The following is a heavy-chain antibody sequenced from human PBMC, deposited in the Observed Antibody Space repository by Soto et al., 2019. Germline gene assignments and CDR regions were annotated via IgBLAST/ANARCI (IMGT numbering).Heavy chain of an antibody. V-gene: IGHV5-51*01. CDR2: IYPGDSDT. CDR1: GYSFTSYW. J-gene: IGHJ6*02. Sequence: GESLKISCKGSGYSFTSYWIGWVRQMPGKGLEWMGIIYPGDSDTRYSPSFQGQVTISADKSISTAYLQWSSLKASDTAMYYCARHGGLERLTGDYYYYGMDVWGQGTTVTVSS. D-gene: IGHD1-1*01. CDR3: ARHGGLERLTGDYYYYGMDV.